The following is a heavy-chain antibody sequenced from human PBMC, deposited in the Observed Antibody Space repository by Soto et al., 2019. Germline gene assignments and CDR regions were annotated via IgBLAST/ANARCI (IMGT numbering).Heavy chain of an antibody. Sequence: KVSCKASGGTFSSYTISWVRQAPGQGLEWMGRIIPILGIANYAQKFQGRVTITADKSTSTAYMELGSLRSEDTAVYYCARVSGNDYGDAYNWFDPWGQGTLVTVS. D-gene: IGHD4-17*01. V-gene: IGHV1-69*02. CDR3: ARVSGNDYGDAYNWFDP. CDR1: GGTFSSYT. CDR2: IIPILGIA. J-gene: IGHJ5*02.